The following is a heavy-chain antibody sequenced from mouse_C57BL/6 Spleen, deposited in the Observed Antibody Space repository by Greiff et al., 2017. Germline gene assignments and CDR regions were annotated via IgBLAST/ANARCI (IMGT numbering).Heavy chain of an antibody. Sequence: QVQLQQSGAELVKPGASVKISCKGSGYAFSSYWMNWVKQRPGTGLEWIGQIYPGDGDTKYNGKFKGKATLTADKSSSTDYMQLSSLTSEDSAVYFCARSLTTIVGRYFDVWGTGTTVTVSS. CDR1: GYAFSSYW. CDR2: IYPGDGDT. V-gene: IGHV1-80*01. J-gene: IGHJ1*03. D-gene: IGHD1-1*01. CDR3: ARSLTTIVGRYFDV.